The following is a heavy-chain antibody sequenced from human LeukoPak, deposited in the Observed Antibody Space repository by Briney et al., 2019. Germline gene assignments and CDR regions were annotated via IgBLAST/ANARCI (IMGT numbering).Heavy chain of an antibody. CDR1: GYTFTGYY. J-gene: IGHJ6*03. V-gene: IGHV1-2*02. D-gene: IGHD3-3*01. Sequence: ASVKVSCKASGYTFTGYYMHWVRQAPGQGLEWMGWINPNSGGTNYAQKFQGRVTMTRDTSISTAYMELSRLRSDDTAVYYCARDDFWSGYRYYYYMDVWGKGTTVTVSS. CDR3: ARDDFWSGYRYYYYMDV. CDR2: INPNSGGT.